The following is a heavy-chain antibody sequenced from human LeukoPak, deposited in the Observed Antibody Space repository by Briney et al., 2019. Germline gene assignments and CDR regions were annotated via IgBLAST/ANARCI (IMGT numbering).Heavy chain of an antibody. CDR1: GYTFTSYG. CDR2: INPSGGST. J-gene: IGHJ4*02. Sequence: ASVKVSCKASGYTFTSYGISWVRQAPGQGLEWMGLINPSGGSTSYAQKFQGRVTMTRDMSTSTVYKELSSLRSEDTAVYYCARNREGYYYDSSGYYFDYWGQGTLVTVSS. CDR3: ARNREGYYYDSSGYYFDY. V-gene: IGHV1-46*01. D-gene: IGHD3-22*01.